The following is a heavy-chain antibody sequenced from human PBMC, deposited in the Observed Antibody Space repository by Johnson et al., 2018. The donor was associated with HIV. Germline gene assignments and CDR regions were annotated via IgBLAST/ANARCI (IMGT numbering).Heavy chain of an antibody. CDR2: IYSGGST. D-gene: IGHD5-24*01. CDR3: TTDLLRWLQVENAFDI. Sequence: VQLVESGGGLVQPGGSLRLSCAASGFTVSSNYMSWVRQAPGKGLEWVSVIYSGGSTYYADSVKGRFTISRDNSKNTLYLQMNSLRAEDTAVYYCTTDLLRWLQVENAFDIWGQGTMVTVSS. J-gene: IGHJ3*02. V-gene: IGHV3-66*01. CDR1: GFTVSSNY.